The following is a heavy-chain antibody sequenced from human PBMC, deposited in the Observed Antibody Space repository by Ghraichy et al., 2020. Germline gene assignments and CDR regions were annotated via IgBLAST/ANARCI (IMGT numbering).Heavy chain of an antibody. CDR2: IYSSGSA. D-gene: IGHD3-16*01. CDR1: GYSISTTNW. CDR3: ARKAGGSYARGFER. J-gene: IGHJ3*01. Sequence: SETLSLTCAVSGYSISTTNWWAWIRQTPGKGLEWIGYIYSSGSAHYNPSLKSRVTMSVDTSKNQYSLQMTSVPSEDTAGYSCARKAGGSYARGFERWGQGTKGTVSS. V-gene: IGHV4-28*01.